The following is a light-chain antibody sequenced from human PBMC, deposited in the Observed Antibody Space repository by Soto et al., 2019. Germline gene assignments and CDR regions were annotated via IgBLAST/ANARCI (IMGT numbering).Light chain of an antibody. CDR2: DAS. CDR3: QQRSNWPRFT. V-gene: IGKV3-11*01. Sequence: EIVLTQSPATLYLSPGERATLSCRASQSVSSYLAWYQQKPGQAPRLIIYDASSRATGMPARFSGSGSGTDFTLTISSLEPEDFAVYYCQQRSNWPRFTFHPATKVDIK. J-gene: IGKJ3*01. CDR1: QSVSSY.